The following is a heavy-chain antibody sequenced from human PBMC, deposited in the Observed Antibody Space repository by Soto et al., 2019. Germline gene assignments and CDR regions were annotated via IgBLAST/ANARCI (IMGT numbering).Heavy chain of an antibody. V-gene: IGHV3-23*01. CDR1: GFTFSNYA. CDR2: LSGSGSST. J-gene: IGHJ6*02. D-gene: IGHD3-3*01. CDR3: AKEMNFDFLAGYGMDV. Sequence: PGGSLRLSCVASGFTFSNYAMSWVRQAPGKGLEWVSVLSGSGSSTYYADSVKGRFTISRDNSKDTVFVQMNSLRVEDTAVYYCAKEMNFDFLAGYGMDVWGQGTTVTVSS.